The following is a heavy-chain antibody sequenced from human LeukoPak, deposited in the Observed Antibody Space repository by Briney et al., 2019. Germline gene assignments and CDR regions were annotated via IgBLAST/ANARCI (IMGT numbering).Heavy chain of an antibody. V-gene: IGHV1-69*13. CDR1: GGTFSSYA. D-gene: IGHD2-2*01. CDR2: IIPIFGTA. CDR3: ARDQSREGSSTTHYYYYYGMDV. Sequence: PVKVSCKASGGTFSSYAISWVRQAPGQGLEWMGGIIPIFGTANYAQKFQGRVTITADESTSTAYMELSSLRSEDTAVYYCARDQSREGSSTTHYYYYYGMDVWGQGTTVTVSS. J-gene: IGHJ6*02.